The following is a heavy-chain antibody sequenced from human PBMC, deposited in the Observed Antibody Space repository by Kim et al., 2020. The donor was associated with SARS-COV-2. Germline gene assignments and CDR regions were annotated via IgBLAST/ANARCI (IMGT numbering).Heavy chain of an antibody. Sequence: ASVKVSCKASGYTFTSYAMNWVRQAPGQGLEWMGWINTNTGNPTYAQGFTGRFVFSLDTSVSTAYLQISSLKAEDTAVYYCARDIPVDCSSTSCLLFDYWGQGTLVTVSS. CDR1: GYTFTSYA. D-gene: IGHD2-2*01. V-gene: IGHV7-4-1*02. CDR2: INTNTGNP. CDR3: ARDIPVDCSSTSCLLFDY. J-gene: IGHJ4*02.